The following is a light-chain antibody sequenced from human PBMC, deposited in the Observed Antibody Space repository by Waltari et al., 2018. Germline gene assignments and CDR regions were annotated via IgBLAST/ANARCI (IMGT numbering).Light chain of an antibody. CDR1: QSVSDS. CDR2: DAS. Sequence: EIVLTQSPATLSLSPGERATLSCRASQSVSDSLDWYQHKPGQAPRLLLYDASNRATGVPARFSGSGSGTHFTLTISSLEPADFAVYYCQHRSGPFGPGTKVDFK. CDR3: QHRSGP. V-gene: IGKV3-11*01. J-gene: IGKJ3*01.